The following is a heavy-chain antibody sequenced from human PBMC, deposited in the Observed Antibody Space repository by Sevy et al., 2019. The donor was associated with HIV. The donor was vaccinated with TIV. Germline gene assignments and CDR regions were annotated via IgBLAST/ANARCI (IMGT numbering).Heavy chain of an antibody. CDR2: ISHDGSLK. V-gene: IGHV3-30*18. Sequence: GGSLRLSCAASGFIFTNYGMHWVRQAPGKGLEWVAVISHDGSLKYYADSVRGRVTISRDSSKNTVSLQMNSLRLEDTAVYYCAKRSRATGSAFDIWGQGTMVTVSS. D-gene: IGHD2-15*01. CDR1: GFIFTNYG. J-gene: IGHJ3*02. CDR3: AKRSRATGSAFDI.